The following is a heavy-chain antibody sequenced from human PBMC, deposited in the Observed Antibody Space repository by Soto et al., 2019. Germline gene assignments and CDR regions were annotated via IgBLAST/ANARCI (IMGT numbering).Heavy chain of an antibody. J-gene: IGHJ4*02. CDR1: GGTSSSYA. Sequence: QVQLVQSGDEVKKPGSSMKVSCKASGGTSSSYAINWVRQTPGPGLGLEWMGGIIPLFEAKSYAQKFKGRVTISADKSTSTAYMELSSLRSEDTAVYYCAGGRPYYNGDSMYYFDYWGQKTLVTVSS. CDR3: AGGRPYYNGDSMYYFDY. V-gene: IGHV1-69*13. D-gene: IGHD4-17*01. CDR2: IIPLFEAK.